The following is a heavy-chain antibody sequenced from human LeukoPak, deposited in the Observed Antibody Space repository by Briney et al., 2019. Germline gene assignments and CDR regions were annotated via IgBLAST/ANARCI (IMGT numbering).Heavy chain of an antibody. CDR3: ARSTMYYYGSGSSNYYGMDV. V-gene: IGHV1-46*01. Sequence: ASVKVSCTASGYTFTSYYMHWVRQAPGQGLEWVGIINPSGGSTSYAQKFQGRVTMTRDTSTSTVYMELSSLRSEDTAVYYCARSTMYYYGSGSSNYYGMDVWGQGTTVTVSS. D-gene: IGHD3-10*01. J-gene: IGHJ6*02. CDR1: GYTFTSYY. CDR2: INPSGGST.